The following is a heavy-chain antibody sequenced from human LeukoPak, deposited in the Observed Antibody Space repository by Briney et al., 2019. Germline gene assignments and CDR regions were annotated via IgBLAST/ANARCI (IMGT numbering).Heavy chain of an antibody. CDR3: ARDFGITRVFDY. J-gene: IGHJ4*02. CDR1: GYTFTSYA. D-gene: IGHD3-10*01. Sequence: ASVTVSCKASGYTFTSYAMHWVRQAPGQRLEWMGWINAGNGITKYSQKFQGRVTITRDTSASTAYMELSSLRSEDTAVYYCARDFGITRVFDYWGQGTLVTVSS. CDR2: INAGNGIT. V-gene: IGHV1-3*01.